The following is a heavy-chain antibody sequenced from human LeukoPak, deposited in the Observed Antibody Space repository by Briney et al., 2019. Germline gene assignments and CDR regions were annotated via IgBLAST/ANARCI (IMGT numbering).Heavy chain of an antibody. D-gene: IGHD2-8*02. V-gene: IGHV3-7*01. CDR1: GFTFSIYW. J-gene: IGHJ6*02. CDR3: ARAGGPHTVDV. CDR2: ISQDGSQK. Sequence: GGSLRLSCAASGFTFSIYWMSWVRQAPGKGLEWVANISQDGSQKYYVDSVKGRFTISRDNAKNTLSLQMNSLRAEDTAVFYCARAGGPHTVDVWGQGTTVIVSS.